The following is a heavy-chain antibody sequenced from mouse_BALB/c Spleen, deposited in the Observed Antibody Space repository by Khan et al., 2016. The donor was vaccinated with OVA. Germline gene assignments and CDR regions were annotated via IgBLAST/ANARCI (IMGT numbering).Heavy chain of an antibody. CDR2: ISSGFDYT. D-gene: IGHD1-1*01. J-gene: IGHJ3*01. CDR3: AENLAGSFDY. V-gene: IGHV5-6*01. Sequence: LVVPGGHLVQPGGSLKLSCAASGFTFSSYSMSWVRQTPDKMLEWVASISSGFDYTYHPDSVTCRFTISRDNAKNTLYLQMRDVKSEDKDMYCIAENLAGSFDYWGQGTMVTVSA. CDR1: GFTFSSYS.